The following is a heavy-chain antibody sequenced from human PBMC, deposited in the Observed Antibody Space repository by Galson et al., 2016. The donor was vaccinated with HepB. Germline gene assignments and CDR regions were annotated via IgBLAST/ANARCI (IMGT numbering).Heavy chain of an antibody. CDR2: INSRGGSV. Sequence: YTFSNYYIHWVRQAPGQGPEWMGIINSRGGSVTYAQKFQGRVTMTRDTSTSTVYMELNSLTSYDTAVYYCARSSTLRYGLDVWGQATTVTVSS. CDR3: ARSSTLRYGLDV. V-gene: IGHV1-46*01. CDR1: YTFSNYY. J-gene: IGHJ6*02.